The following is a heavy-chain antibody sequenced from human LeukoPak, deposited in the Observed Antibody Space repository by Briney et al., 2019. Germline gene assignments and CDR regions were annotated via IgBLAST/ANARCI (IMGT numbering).Heavy chain of an antibody. CDR1: GFTFSSYW. CDR3: ARVPRGYSGYDGGDDAFDI. D-gene: IGHD5-12*01. CDR2: IKQDGSEK. J-gene: IGHJ3*02. Sequence: GGSLRLSCSASGFTFSSYWMSWVRQAPGKGLEWVANIKQDGSEKYYVDSVKGRFTISRDNAKNSLYLQMNSLRAEDTAVYYCARVPRGYSGYDGGDDAFDIWGQGTMVTVSS. V-gene: IGHV3-7*01.